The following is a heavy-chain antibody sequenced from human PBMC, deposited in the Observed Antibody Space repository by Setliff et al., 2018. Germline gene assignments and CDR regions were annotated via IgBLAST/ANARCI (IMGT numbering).Heavy chain of an antibody. CDR2: INHSGSS. J-gene: IGHJ5*02. CDR3: ARGRNVGARLLDT. CDR1: GGSFSDYY. Sequence: SETLSLTCGASGGSFSDYYWSWIRQPPGKGLEWIGEINHSGSSNYTPSLKSRVTISIDASKNQFSLKVTSVTAADTAVYYCARGRNVGARLLDTWGQGSLVTVSS. D-gene: IGHD6-6*01. V-gene: IGHV4-34*01.